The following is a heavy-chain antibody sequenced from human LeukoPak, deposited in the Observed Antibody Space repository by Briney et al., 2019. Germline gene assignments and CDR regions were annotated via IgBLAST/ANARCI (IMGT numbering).Heavy chain of an antibody. CDR1: GDSLSRNNAA. D-gene: IGHD3-10*01. J-gene: IGHJ5*02. CDR3: ARDPNRWFGERLGWFDP. V-gene: IGHV6-1*01. Sequence: SQTHSLTCAISGDSLSRNNAAWKWIRQSPSRVLEWQGPTYYRSKWYNDYAVSVKSRKTLYPDTSKNEFSLQLNSVTPEVTAVYYCARDPNRWFGERLGWFDPWGEGALVTVSS. CDR2: TYYRSKWYN.